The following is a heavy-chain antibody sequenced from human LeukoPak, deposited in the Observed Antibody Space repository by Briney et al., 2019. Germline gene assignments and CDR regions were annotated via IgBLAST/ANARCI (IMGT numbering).Heavy chain of an antibody. CDR2: VRSDSSSL. CDR1: GFTFSSYT. D-gene: IGHD5-12*01. J-gene: IGHJ4*02. V-gene: IGHV3-48*04. CDR3: ARDSGYEFDF. Sequence: GGSLRLSCAASGFTFSSYTMNWLRQAPGKGLEWVSYVRSDSSSLYADSVKGRFTISRDHAKHSVFLQMNSLRAEDTAVYYCARDSGYEFDFWGQGTPVIVSS.